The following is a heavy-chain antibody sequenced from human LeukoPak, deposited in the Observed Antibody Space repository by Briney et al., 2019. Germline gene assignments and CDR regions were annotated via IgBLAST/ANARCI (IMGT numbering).Heavy chain of an antibody. CDR2: VTGNGDNT. Sequence: PGGSLRLSCAAPGFTFSSYAMSWVRQAPGKGLEWVSSVTGNGDNTFHADSVKGRFTISRDNSKNMLYLQINSLRAEDTAVYYCARDRNYFEALHRSYWGQGTLVTVSS. CDR3: ARDRNYFEALHRSY. V-gene: IGHV3-23*01. D-gene: IGHD3-10*01. CDR1: GFTFSSYA. J-gene: IGHJ4*02.